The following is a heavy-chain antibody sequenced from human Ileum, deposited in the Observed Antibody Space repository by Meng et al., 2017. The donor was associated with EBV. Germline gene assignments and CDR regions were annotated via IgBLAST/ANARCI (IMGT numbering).Heavy chain of an antibody. J-gene: IGHJ4*02. CDR1: GYTFTTYG. V-gene: IGHV7-4-1*02. D-gene: IGHD6-13*01. CDR3: ARDSEAADY. Sequence: QVQLVQSGSELKKPGASVRISCKASGYTFTTYGMNWVRQAPGQGLEWMGWINTNTGKPTYAQGLTGRFVSSLDTSVSTAYLQISSLKAEDTAVYYCARDSEAADYWGQGTWSPSPQ. CDR2: INTNTGKP.